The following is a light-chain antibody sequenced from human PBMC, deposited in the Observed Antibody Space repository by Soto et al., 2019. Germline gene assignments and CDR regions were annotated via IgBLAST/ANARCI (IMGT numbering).Light chain of an antibody. V-gene: IGLV2-14*01. CDR2: DVS. CDR1: SSDVGGYNY. CDR3: SSYTSSSTYV. J-gene: IGLJ1*01. Sequence: ALTQPASVSGSPGQSITISCTGTSSDVGGYNYVSWYQQHPGKAPKLMIYDVSNRPSGVSNRFSGSKSGNTASLTISGLQAEDEADYYCSSYTSSSTYVFGNGTKVTVL.